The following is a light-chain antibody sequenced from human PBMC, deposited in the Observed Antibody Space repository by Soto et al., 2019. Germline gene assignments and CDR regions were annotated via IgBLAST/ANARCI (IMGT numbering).Light chain of an antibody. V-gene: IGLV2-14*01. CDR2: DVS. CDR1: SSDVGGYNY. CDR3: SSYTSSSTYV. J-gene: IGLJ1*01. Sequence: ALTQPASVSGSPGQSITISCTGTSSDVGGYNYVSWYQQHPGKAPKLMIYDVSNRPSGVSNRFSGSKSGNTASLTISGLQAEDEADYYCSSYTSSSTYVFGNGTKVTVL.